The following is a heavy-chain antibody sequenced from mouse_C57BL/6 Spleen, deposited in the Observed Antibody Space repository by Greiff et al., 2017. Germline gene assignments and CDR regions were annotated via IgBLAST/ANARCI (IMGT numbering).Heavy chain of an antibody. CDR1: GYTFTSYW. J-gene: IGHJ1*03. CDR2: IDPSDSYT. V-gene: IGHV1-50*01. CDR3: ANYSGSSYAGWCFDV. D-gene: IGHD1-1*01. Sequence: QVQLQQPGAELVKPGASVKLSCKASGYTFTSYWMQWVKQRPGQGLEWIGEIDPSDSYTHYNQKFKGKDPLTVDTSSSTAYMQLSSRTSAASAVYYCANYSGSSYAGWCFDVWGTGTAVTVSS.